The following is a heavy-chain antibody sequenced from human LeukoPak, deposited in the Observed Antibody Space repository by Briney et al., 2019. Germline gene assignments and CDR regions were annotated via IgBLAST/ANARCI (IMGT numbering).Heavy chain of an antibody. J-gene: IGHJ5*01. V-gene: IGHV3-30*18. Sequence: GGSLRLSCAASGFTFSSYGMHWVRQAPGKGLEWVAYISYDGIYKNYTDSVKGRFTIARDNSKTTLYLQMISLRLEDTAVYYCAKDRSTGWYAGFDFWGQGTLVTVSS. D-gene: IGHD6-19*01. CDR3: AKDRSTGWYAGFDF. CDR1: GFTFSSYG. CDR2: ISYDGIYK.